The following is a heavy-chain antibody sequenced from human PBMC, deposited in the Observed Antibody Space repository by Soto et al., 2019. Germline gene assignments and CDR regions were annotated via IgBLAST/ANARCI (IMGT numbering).Heavy chain of an antibody. Sequence: PGGSLRLSCAASGFTFSSYAMSWVRQAPGKGLDWVSAISGSGGSTYYADSVKGRFTISRDNSKNTLYLQMNSLRAEDTAVYYCAKDIVRPHYDILTGWPFDIWGQGTMVTVSS. J-gene: IGHJ3*02. CDR3: AKDIVRPHYDILTGWPFDI. V-gene: IGHV3-23*01. D-gene: IGHD3-9*01. CDR2: ISGSGGST. CDR1: GFTFSSYA.